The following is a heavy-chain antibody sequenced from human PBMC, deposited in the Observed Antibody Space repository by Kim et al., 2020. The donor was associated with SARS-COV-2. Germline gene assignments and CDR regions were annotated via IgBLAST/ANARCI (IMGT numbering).Heavy chain of an antibody. V-gene: IGHV4-38-2*02. D-gene: IGHD5-12*01. Sequence: SETLSLTCTVSGYSISSGYYWGWIRQPPGKGLEWIGSIYHSGSTYYNPSLKSRVTISVDTSKNQFSLKLSSVTAADTAVYYCARTPSGDLDYWGQGTLVTVSS. CDR3: ARTPSGDLDY. CDR1: GYSISSGYY. J-gene: IGHJ4*02. CDR2: IYHSGST.